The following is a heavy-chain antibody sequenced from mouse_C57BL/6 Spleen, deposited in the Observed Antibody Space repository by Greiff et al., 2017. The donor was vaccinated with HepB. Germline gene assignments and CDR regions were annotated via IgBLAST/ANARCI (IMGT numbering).Heavy chain of an antibody. Sequence: VQRVESGAELVRPGTSVKVSCKASGYAFTNYLIEWVKQRPGQGLEWIGVINPGSGGTNYNEKFKGKATLTADKSSSTAYMQLSSLTSEDSAVYFCARSTTVVASLDYWGQGTTLTVSS. CDR3: ARSTTVVASLDY. CDR2: INPGSGGT. V-gene: IGHV1-54*01. D-gene: IGHD1-1*01. CDR1: GYAFTNYL. J-gene: IGHJ2*01.